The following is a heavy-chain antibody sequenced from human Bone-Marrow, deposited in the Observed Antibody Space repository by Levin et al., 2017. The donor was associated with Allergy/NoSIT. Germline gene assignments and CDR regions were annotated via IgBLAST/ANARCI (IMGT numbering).Heavy chain of an antibody. CDR1: GFIFSNNW. CDR2: IKYDGSED. V-gene: IGHV3-7*01. CDR3: VRESGDARANYRRWLDP. D-gene: IGHD4/OR15-4a*01. Sequence: GGSLRLSCVGSGFIFSNNWMMWVRQAPGEGPKYVANIKYDGSEDFYVASVQGRFTISRDNARKSVFLQMNGLRVDDTGIYYCVRESGDARANYRRWLDPWGQGTLVTVSS. J-gene: IGHJ5*02.